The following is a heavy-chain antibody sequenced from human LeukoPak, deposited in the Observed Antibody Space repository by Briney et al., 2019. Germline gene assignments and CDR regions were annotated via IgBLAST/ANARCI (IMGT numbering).Heavy chain of an antibody. D-gene: IGHD5-18*01. Sequence: SETLSLTCTVSGGSVSSGSYYWSWIRQPPGKGLEWIGYIYYSGSTNYNPSLKSRVTILVDTSKNQFSLKLSSVTAADTAVYYCARYSYGYHYYYYGMDVWGKGTTVTVSS. CDR1: GGSVSSGSYY. CDR2: IYYSGST. CDR3: ARYSYGYHYYYYGMDV. J-gene: IGHJ6*04. V-gene: IGHV4-61*01.